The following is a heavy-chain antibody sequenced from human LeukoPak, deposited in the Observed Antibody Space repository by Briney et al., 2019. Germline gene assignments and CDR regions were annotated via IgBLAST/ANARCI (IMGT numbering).Heavy chain of an antibody. D-gene: IGHD2-2*01. Sequence: SVKVSCKASGGTFSSYAISWVRQAPGQGLEWMGSIIPIFGTANYAQKFQGRVTITADESTSTAYMELSSLRSEDTAVYYCAREHCSSTSCYNGFDPWGQGTLVTVSS. CDR2: IIPIFGTA. V-gene: IGHV1-69*13. CDR3: AREHCSSTSCYNGFDP. J-gene: IGHJ5*02. CDR1: GGTFSSYA.